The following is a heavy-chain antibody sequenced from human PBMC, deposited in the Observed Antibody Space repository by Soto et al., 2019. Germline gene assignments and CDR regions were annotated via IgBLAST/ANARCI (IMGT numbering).Heavy chain of an antibody. CDR1: GFTFSSYA. Sequence: GGSLRLSCAASGFTFSSYAMSWVRQAPGKGVEWVSAISGSGGSTYYADPVKGRFTISRDNSKNTLYLQMNSLRAEDTAIYYCAKGTIGGYYYYYYGMDVWGQGTTVTVSS. CDR2: ISGSGGST. V-gene: IGHV3-23*01. D-gene: IGHD3-16*01. J-gene: IGHJ6*02. CDR3: AKGTIGGYYYYYYGMDV.